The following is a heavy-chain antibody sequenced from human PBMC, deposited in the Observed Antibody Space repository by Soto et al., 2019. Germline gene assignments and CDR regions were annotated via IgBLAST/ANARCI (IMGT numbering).Heavy chain of an antibody. J-gene: IGHJ5*02. V-gene: IGHV3-23*01. CDR2: ISGSGGST. CDR3: AKGVAAAGTVSRSYWCDP. Sequence: EVQLLESGGGLVQPGGSLRLSCAASGFTFSSYAMSWVRQAPGKGLEWVSAISGSGGSTYYADSVKGRFTISRDNSKNTLYLQMNSLRAEDTAVYYCAKGVAAAGTVSRSYWCDPWGQGTLVTVSS. CDR1: GFTFSSYA. D-gene: IGHD6-13*01.